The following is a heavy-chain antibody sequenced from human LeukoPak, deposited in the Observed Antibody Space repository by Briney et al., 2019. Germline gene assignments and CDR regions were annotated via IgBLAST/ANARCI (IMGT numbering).Heavy chain of an antibody. J-gene: IGHJ6*02. CDR2: MNPNSGNT. Sequence: ASVKVSCKASGYTFTSYDINWVRQATGQGLEWMGWMNPNSGNTGCAQKFQGRVTMTRNTSISTAYMELSSLRSEDTAVYYCARDSPMVRGVTYYYYGMDVWGQGTTVTVSS. CDR1: GYTFTSYD. V-gene: IGHV1-8*01. D-gene: IGHD3-10*01. CDR3: ARDSPMVRGVTYYYYGMDV.